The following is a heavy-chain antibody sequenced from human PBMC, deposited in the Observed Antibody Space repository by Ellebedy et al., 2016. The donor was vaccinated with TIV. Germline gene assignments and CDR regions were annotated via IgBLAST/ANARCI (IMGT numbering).Heavy chain of an antibody. CDR3: ARDGPVEKIWLPSYCDH. V-gene: IGHV3-7*01. CDR1: GFTFSRFW. D-gene: IGHD5-24*01. Sequence: GESLKISCAASGFTFSRFWMAWVRQAPGKGLEWVATINQGGSETYYVDSVKGRFTISRDNSKNTLYLQMNSLRVDDTAVYYCARDGPVEKIWLPSYCDHWGQGTLVTVSS. J-gene: IGHJ4*02. CDR2: INQGGSET.